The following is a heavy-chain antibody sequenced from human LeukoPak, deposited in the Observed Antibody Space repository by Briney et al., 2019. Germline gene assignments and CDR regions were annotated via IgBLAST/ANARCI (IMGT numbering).Heavy chain of an antibody. CDR2: IRYDGSNK. J-gene: IGHJ3*02. CDR3: AKVPTGDDAFDI. Sequence: PGGSLRLSCAASGFTFSSYGMHWVRQAPGKGLEWVAFIRYDGSNKYYADFVKGRFTISRDNSKNTLYLQMNSLRAEDTAVYYCAKVPTGDDAFDIWGQGTMVTVSS. CDR1: GFTFSSYG. V-gene: IGHV3-30*02. D-gene: IGHD3-16*01.